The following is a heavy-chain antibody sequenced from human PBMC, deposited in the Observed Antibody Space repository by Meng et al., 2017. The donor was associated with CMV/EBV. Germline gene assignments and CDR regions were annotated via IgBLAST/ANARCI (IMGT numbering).Heavy chain of an antibody. D-gene: IGHD3-22*01. CDR2: ISSSSSYI. Sequence: GESLKISCAASGFTFSSYSMNWVRQAPGKGLEWVSSISSSSSYIYYADSVKGRFTISRDNAKNSLYLQMNSLRAEDTAVYYCARGGGYGENIPFDYWGQGTLVTVSS. CDR1: GFTFSSYS. V-gene: IGHV3-21*04. J-gene: IGHJ4*02. CDR3: ARGGGYGENIPFDY.